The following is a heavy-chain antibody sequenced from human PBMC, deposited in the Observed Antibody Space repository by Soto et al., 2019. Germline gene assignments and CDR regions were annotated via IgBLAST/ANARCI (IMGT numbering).Heavy chain of an antibody. Sequence: SATLSHTSNDSGDSTRSITYSWGWIRQPPGKGLEWIGTIFYSGSTYYNPSFKSRVTISVDTSKNQFSLRLISVTAADTALYYCARRYGWLYFDYWGQGSLVTVS. CDR2: IFYSGST. CDR1: GDSTRSITYS. CDR3: ARRYGWLYFDY. V-gene: IGHV4-39*01. J-gene: IGHJ4*02. D-gene: IGHD6-19*01.